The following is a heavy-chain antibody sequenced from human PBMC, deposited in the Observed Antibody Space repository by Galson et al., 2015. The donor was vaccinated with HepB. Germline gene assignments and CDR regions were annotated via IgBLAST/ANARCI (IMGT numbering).Heavy chain of an antibody. V-gene: IGHV3-48*03. D-gene: IGHD6-13*01. Sequence: SLRLSCAASGFTFSSYEMNWVRQAPGKGLEWVSYISSSGSTIYYADSVKGRFTISRDNAKNSLYLQMNSLRAEDTAVYYCAREGDSSSWYAYYYYGMDVWGQGTTVTVSS. CDR3: AREGDSSSWYAYYYYGMDV. CDR2: ISSSGSTI. CDR1: GFTFSSYE. J-gene: IGHJ6*02.